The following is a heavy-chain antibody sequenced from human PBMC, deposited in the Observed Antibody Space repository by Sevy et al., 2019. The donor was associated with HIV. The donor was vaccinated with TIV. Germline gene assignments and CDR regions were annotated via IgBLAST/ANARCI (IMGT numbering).Heavy chain of an antibody. CDR2: VYYIGGT. V-gene: IGHV4-59*08. Sequence: SETLSLTCTVSGGSINSDHWNWIRQPPGKGLEWIGYVYYIGGTNYNPSLKNRVTISVDRTKNQFSLKLTSVTSADTAVYYCARRNDFAIWGQGTMVTVSS. J-gene: IGHJ3*02. CDR1: GGSINSDH. CDR3: ARRNDFAI.